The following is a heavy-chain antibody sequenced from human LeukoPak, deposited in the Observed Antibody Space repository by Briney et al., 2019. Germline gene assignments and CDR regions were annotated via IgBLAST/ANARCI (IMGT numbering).Heavy chain of an antibody. CDR2: ISYDGSNK. CDR3: ASIAAAGTDSSQPRSDY. D-gene: IGHD6-13*01. CDR1: GFTVSGNY. V-gene: IGHV3-30*03. Sequence: GGSLRLSCAASGFTVSGNYMNWVRQAPGKGLEWVAVISYDGSNKYYADSVKGRFTISRDNSKNTLYLQMNSLRAEDTAVYYCASIAAAGTDSSQPRSDYWGQGTLVTVSS. J-gene: IGHJ4*02.